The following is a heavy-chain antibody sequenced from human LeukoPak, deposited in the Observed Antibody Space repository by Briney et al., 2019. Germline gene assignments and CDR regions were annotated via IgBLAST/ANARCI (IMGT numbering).Heavy chain of an antibody. Sequence: GGSLRLSCAASGFTFDGYAMHWVRQAPGKGLEWVSGISWNSGSIGYADSVKGRFTISRDNAKNSLYLQMNSLRAEDTALYYCAKSKFSITMIVVAIDYWGQGTLVTVSS. V-gene: IGHV3-9*01. J-gene: IGHJ4*02. D-gene: IGHD3-22*01. CDR3: AKSKFSITMIVVAIDY. CDR2: ISWNSGSI. CDR1: GFTFDGYA.